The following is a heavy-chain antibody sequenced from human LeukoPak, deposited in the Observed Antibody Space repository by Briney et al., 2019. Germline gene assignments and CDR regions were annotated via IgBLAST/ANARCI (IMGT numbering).Heavy chain of an antibody. CDR1: GFTFSSYA. V-gene: IGHV3-23*01. CDR2: ISGSGGST. J-gene: IGHJ4*02. CDR3: AKKHQTSGSYYPFDY. Sequence: PGASLRLSCAASGFTFSSYAMSWVRQAPGKGLEWVSAISGSGGSTYYADSVKGRFTISRDNSKNTLYLQMNRLRAEDTAVYYCAKKHQTSGSYYPFDYWGQGTLVTVSS. D-gene: IGHD1-26*01.